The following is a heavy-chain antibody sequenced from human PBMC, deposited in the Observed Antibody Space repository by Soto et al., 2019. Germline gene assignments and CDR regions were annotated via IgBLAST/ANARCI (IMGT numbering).Heavy chain of an antibody. CDR3: ARLPKGSLVTA. CDR2: ISSSSDDI. Sequence: QLVESGGGLVYPGGSLRLYCVGSGFSFSDYSMNWVRQAPGKGLQWISYISSSSDDIHYADSGKGRFTVSRDNAKNALFLQMNSLRDDDTAIYYCARLPKGSLVTAWGQGTQVTVSS. CDR1: GFSFSDYS. J-gene: IGHJ4*02. D-gene: IGHD2-21*02. V-gene: IGHV3-48*02.